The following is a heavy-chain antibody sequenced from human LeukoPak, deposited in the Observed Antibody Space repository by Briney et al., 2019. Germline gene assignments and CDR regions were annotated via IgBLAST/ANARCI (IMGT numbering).Heavy chain of an antibody. D-gene: IGHD5-24*01. CDR2: IYYSGST. J-gene: IGHJ4*02. Sequence: SETLSLTCTVSAGSISSSSYYWGWIRQPPGKGLEWIGSIYYSGSTYYNPSLKSRVTISVDTSKNQFSLKLSSVTAADTAVYYCARHDPMATIKYYFDYWGQGTLVTVSS. V-gene: IGHV4-39*01. CDR1: AGSISSSSYY. CDR3: ARHDPMATIKYYFDY.